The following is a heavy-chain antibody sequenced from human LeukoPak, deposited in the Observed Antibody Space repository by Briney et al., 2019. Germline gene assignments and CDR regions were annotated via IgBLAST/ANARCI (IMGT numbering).Heavy chain of an antibody. CDR1: GFTFSSYW. J-gene: IGHJ5*01. Sequence: PGGSLRLSCAASGFTFSSYWMHWVRQTQGKGLMWVARIKSDGSTIYADSVQGRFIISRDNAKNMVYLQMNSLRADDTAIYYCTRAITYFYGSVTYDWFDSWGQGTRVTVSS. CDR3: TRAITYFYGSVTYDWFDS. D-gene: IGHD3-10*01. V-gene: IGHV3-74*01. CDR2: IKSDGST.